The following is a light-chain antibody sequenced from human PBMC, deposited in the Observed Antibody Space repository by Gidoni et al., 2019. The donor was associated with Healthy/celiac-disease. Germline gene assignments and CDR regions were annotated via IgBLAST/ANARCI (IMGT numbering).Light chain of an antibody. CDR3: QQRYSTPPWT. CDR2: AAS. CDR1: QSISSY. J-gene: IGKJ1*01. V-gene: IGKV1-39*01. Sequence: DIQMTQSPSSLSAAVADRVTITCRASQSISSYLNWYQQKPGKAPKLLIYAASSLQSGVPSRFSGSGSGTDLTLTISSLQPETFASYYYQQRYSTPPWTFGQGTKVEIK.